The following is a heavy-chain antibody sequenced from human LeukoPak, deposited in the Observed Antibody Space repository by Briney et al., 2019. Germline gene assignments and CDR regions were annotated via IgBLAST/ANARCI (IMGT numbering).Heavy chain of an antibody. J-gene: IGHJ4*02. CDR3: ARAFNYYYDSSGKGFGGGYFDY. CDR2: INPNSGGT. CDR1: GYTFTGYY. D-gene: IGHD3-22*01. V-gene: IGHV1-2*02. Sequence: AASVKVSCKASGYTFTGYYMHWVRQAPGQGLEWMGWINPNSGGTNYAQKFQGRVTMTRDTSISTAYMELSRLRSDDTAVYYCARAFNYYYDSSGKGFGGGYFDYWGQGTLVTVSS.